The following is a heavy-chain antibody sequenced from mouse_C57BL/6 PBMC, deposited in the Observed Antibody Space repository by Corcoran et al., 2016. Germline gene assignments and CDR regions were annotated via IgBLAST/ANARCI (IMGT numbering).Heavy chain of an antibody. Sequence: QIQLVQSGPELKRPGETVKISCKASGYTFTTYGMSWVKQAPGKGLKWMGWINTYSGVPTYADDFKGRFAFSLETSASTAYLQINNLKNEDTATYFCARDYSNYWYFDVWGTGTTVTVAS. V-gene: IGHV9-3*01. CDR3: ARDYSNYWYFDV. CDR2: INTYSGVP. CDR1: GYTFTTYG. D-gene: IGHD2-5*01. J-gene: IGHJ1*03.